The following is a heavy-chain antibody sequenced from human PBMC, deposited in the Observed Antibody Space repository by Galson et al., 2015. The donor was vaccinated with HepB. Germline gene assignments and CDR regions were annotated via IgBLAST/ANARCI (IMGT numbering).Heavy chain of an antibody. Sequence: SLRLSCAASGFTFSSYAMHWVRQAPGKGLEWVAMIWFDGSNKNYGHSVEGRFTISRDNSRNTLYLQMNSLRAEDTAVYYCARDSSSSKGNWFDPWGQGTLVIVSS. CDR1: GFTFSSYA. D-gene: IGHD6-6*01. CDR3: ARDSSSSKGNWFDP. J-gene: IGHJ5*02. CDR2: IWFDGSNK. V-gene: IGHV3-33*08.